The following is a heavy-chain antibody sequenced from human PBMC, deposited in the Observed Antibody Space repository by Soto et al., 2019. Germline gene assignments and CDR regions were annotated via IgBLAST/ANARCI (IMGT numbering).Heavy chain of an antibody. D-gene: IGHD3-10*01. CDR1: GFTFGTTD. Sequence: GGSLRLSCAASGFTFGTTDMSWVRQAPGEGLEWVSTIDGSGGITYYADSVKGRCTISRDNSRNTVYLQMNSLRGDDTALYYCVKNSGWFNTWGQGALVTISS. CDR3: VKNSGWFNT. V-gene: IGHV3-23*01. CDR2: IDGSGGIT. J-gene: IGHJ5*02.